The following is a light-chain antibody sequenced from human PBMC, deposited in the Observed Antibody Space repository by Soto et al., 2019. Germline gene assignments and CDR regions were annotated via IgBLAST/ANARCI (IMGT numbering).Light chain of an antibody. Sequence: DIVMTQSPDSLAVSLGERATTNCKSSQTILYSSNNKNYLAWYQQKPGQPPRLLIYWASTREPGVPDRFSGSESWTDFTLTISSLQAEDVAVYYCQQYYSVPYTLGQGTKLEI. V-gene: IGKV4-1*01. CDR3: QQYYSVPYT. J-gene: IGKJ2*01. CDR2: WAS. CDR1: QTILYSSNNKNY.